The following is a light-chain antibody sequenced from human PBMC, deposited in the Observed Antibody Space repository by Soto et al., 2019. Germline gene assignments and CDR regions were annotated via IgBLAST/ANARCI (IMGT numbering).Light chain of an antibody. CDR1: SSDVGSYNY. V-gene: IGLV2-14*03. J-gene: IGLJ2*01. CDR2: DVS. CDR3: SSYTTSSTLDVV. Sequence: QSALTQPASVSGSPGQSITISCTGTSSDVGSYNYVSWYQQHPDKAPKLMIYDVSDRPSGVSNRFSGSKSGNTASLTISGLQAEDEADYYCSSYTTSSTLDVVFGGGTQLTVL.